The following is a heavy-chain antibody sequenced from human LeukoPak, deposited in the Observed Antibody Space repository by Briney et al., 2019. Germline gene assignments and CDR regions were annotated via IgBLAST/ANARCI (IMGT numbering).Heavy chain of an antibody. J-gene: IGHJ2*01. Sequence: SETLSLTCTVSGYSISSGYYWGWIRQPPGKGLEWIGSIYHSGRTFYNPSLKSRVTMSVDTSKNQFSLKLNSVTAADTAVYYCARLSSTWYQDWYFDLWGRGTLVTVSS. CDR1: GYSISSGYY. CDR3: ARLSSTWYQDWYFDL. CDR2: IYHSGRT. D-gene: IGHD6-13*01. V-gene: IGHV4-38-2*02.